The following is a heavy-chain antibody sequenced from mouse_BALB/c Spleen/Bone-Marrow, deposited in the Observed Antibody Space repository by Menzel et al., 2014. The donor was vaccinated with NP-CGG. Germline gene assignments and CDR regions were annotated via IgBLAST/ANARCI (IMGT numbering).Heavy chain of an antibody. Sequence: VQLQEPGAELVRPGVSVTLSCKASVYTFTDYEMHWVKQTPVHGLEWNGAIDPETGGNAYNQKFKGKATLTADKSSSTAYMELRSLTSEDSAVYSCTRGGNFITTLVVDFDYWGQGTTLTVSS. D-gene: IGHD1-1*01. CDR2: IDPETGGN. J-gene: IGHJ2*01. V-gene: IGHV1-15*01. CDR1: VYTFTDYE. CDR3: TRGGNFITTLVVDFDY.